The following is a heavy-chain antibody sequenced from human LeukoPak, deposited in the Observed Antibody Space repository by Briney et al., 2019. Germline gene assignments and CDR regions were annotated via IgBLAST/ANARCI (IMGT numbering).Heavy chain of an antibody. Sequence: GGSLRLSCEASGFTFSSYWMHWVRQAPGKGLVWVSRISSDGSTTSYADSVKGRFTISRDNAKNTLFLQMNSLRAEDTAVYYCARGSTAAGTRTHFDYWGQGTLVTVSS. CDR1: GFTFSSYW. CDR3: ARGSTAAGTRTHFDY. D-gene: IGHD6-13*01. V-gene: IGHV3-74*01. CDR2: ISSDGSTT. J-gene: IGHJ4*02.